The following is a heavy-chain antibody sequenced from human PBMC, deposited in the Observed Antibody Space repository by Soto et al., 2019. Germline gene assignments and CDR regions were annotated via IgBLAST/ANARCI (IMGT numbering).Heavy chain of an antibody. V-gene: IGHV1-69*01. CDR2: VIPIYNTA. Sequence: QLQLVQSGAEVKKPGSSVKVSCKASGGTFSNAAISWVRQAPGQGLQWLGGVIPIYNTALYKQNFQGRVTITEDESTNTAYRELTGLTSDDTGMYFCARDFVRGNSFGSEAFDIWGQGTLIIVSS. CDR3: ARDFVRGNSFGSEAFDI. J-gene: IGHJ3*02. D-gene: IGHD3-3*01. CDR1: GGTFSNAA.